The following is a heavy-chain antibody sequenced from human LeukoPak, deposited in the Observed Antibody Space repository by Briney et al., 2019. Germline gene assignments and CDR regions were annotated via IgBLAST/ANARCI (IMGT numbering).Heavy chain of an antibody. CDR3: ARVVSCTSTSCLNWFDP. D-gene: IGHD2-2*01. CDR2: IIPIFGTA. V-gene: IGHV1-69*05. J-gene: IGHJ5*02. Sequence: AASVKVSCKASGGSFTSYAISWVRQAPGQGLEWMGGIIPIFGTANYAQKFQGRVTITRDESTSTAYMELSSLGFEDTAVYYCARVVSCTSTSCLNWFDPWGQGSLVTVSS. CDR1: GGSFTSYA.